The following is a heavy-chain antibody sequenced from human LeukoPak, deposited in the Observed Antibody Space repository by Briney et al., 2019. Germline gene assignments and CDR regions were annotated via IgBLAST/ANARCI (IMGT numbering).Heavy chain of an antibody. D-gene: IGHD4-17*01. J-gene: IGHJ2*01. CDR3: ARSPHDYGDYELNWYFDL. V-gene: IGHV3-21*01. CDR1: GFTFSSYS. CDR2: ISSSSSYI. Sequence: GGSLRLSCAASGFTFSSYSMNWVRHPPGKGLEWVSSISSSSSYIYYADSVKGRFTISRDNAKNSLYLQMISLRAEDTAVYYCARSPHDYGDYELNWYFDLWGRGTLVTVSS.